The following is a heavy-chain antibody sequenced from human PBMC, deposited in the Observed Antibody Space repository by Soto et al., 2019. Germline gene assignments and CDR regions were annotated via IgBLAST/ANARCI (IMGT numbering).Heavy chain of an antibody. J-gene: IGHJ6*02. Sequence: SETLSLTCTVSGGSISGGGYYWSWIRQHPGKGLEGVGYIYYSGSTYYNPSLKSRVTISVDTSKNQFSLKLSSVTAADTAVDYCARIAAGVENYYYYYGMAVWGQGTTVTVSS. D-gene: IGHD6-19*01. CDR1: GGSISGGGYY. CDR2: IYYSGST. CDR3: ARIAAGVENYYYYYGMAV. V-gene: IGHV4-31*02.